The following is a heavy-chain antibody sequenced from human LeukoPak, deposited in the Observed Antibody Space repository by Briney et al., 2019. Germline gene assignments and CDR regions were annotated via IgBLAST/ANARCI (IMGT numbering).Heavy chain of an antibody. V-gene: IGHV4-61*02. Sequence: PSETLSLTCTVSGGSISSGSYYWSWIRQPAGKGLEWIGRIYTSGSTNYNPSLKSRVTTSVDTSKNQFSLKLSSVTAADTAVYYCAREGFLLGYYDSSGYYYVGFDYWGQGTLVTVSS. D-gene: IGHD3-22*01. CDR3: AREGFLLGYYDSSGYYYVGFDY. CDR2: IYTSGST. J-gene: IGHJ4*02. CDR1: GGSISSGSYY.